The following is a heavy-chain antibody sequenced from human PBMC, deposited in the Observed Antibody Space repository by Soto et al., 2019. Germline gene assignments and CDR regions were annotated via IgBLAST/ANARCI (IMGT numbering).Heavy chain of an antibody. CDR1: GFSLNTAGAG. CDR2: IYWNDDE. V-gene: IGHV2-5*01. J-gene: IGHJ5*02. D-gene: IGHD4-17*01. CDR3: AHRGYGDYPRDNWFDP. Sequence: QITLKESGPTLVRPTQTLTLTCTFSGFSLNTAGAGVGWIRQPPGKALEWLALIYWNDDERYSPSLKSKVTITNDASKNQVVLTMTNMAPVDTATYYCAHRGYGDYPRDNWFDPWGQGTLVTVSS.